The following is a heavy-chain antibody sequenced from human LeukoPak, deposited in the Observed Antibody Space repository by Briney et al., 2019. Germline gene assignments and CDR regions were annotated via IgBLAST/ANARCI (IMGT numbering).Heavy chain of an antibody. J-gene: IGHJ4*02. V-gene: IGHV3-74*01. CDR3: AKDRSKGSYGDEFDH. Sequence: PGGSLRLSCAASGFTFNSFWMYWVRQVPGKGLLWVARINSDGIRTSHADSVQGRFTISRDNANNTLYLQMNSLRVEDTAVYYCAKDRSKGSYGDEFDHWGQGTLVTVSS. CDR1: GFTFNSFW. CDR2: INSDGIRT. D-gene: IGHD1-26*01.